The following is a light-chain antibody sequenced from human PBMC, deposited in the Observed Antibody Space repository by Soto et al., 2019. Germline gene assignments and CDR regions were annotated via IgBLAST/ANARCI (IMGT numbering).Light chain of an antibody. V-gene: IGKV3-11*01. CDR2: DAS. CDR3: QQRDIWPWT. Sequence: TQSPATLSVSPGERATLSCWASQSVNRYLVWYQQKPGQAPRLLMYDASKRATGIPARFSGSGSGTDFTLTISSLGPEDFAVYYCQQRDIWPWTFGQGTKVDI. CDR1: QSVNRY. J-gene: IGKJ1*01.